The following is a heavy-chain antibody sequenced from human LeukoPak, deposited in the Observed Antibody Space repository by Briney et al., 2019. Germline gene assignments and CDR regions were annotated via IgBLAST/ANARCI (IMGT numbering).Heavy chain of an antibody. Sequence: SVKVSCKASGGTFSSYAISWVRQAPGQGLEWMGGIIPIFGTANRAQKFQGRVTITADESTSTAYMELSSLRSEDTAVYYCARGTLVGATLGGNDYWGQGTLVTVSS. V-gene: IGHV1-69*13. CDR2: IIPIFGTA. D-gene: IGHD1-26*01. J-gene: IGHJ4*02. CDR3: ARGTLVGATLGGNDY. CDR1: GGTFSSYA.